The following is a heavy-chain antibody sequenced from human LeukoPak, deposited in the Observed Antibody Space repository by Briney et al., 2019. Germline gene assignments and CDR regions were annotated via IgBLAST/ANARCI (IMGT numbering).Heavy chain of an antibody. Sequence: GGSLRLSCAASGFTFSSYWMSWVRQAPGKGLEWVANIKQDGSEKYYVDSVKGRFTISRDNAKNSLYLQMNSLRAEDTAVYYCAKDPRVGQWPPYYFDYWGQGTLVAVSS. D-gene: IGHD6-19*01. J-gene: IGHJ4*02. CDR1: GFTFSSYW. V-gene: IGHV3-7*03. CDR3: AKDPRVGQWPPYYFDY. CDR2: IKQDGSEK.